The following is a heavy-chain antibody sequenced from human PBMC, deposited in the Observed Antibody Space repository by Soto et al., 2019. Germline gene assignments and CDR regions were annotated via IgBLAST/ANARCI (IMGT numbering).Heavy chain of an antibody. CDR3: AREERKGIISWFDP. CDR2: IYYTGIT. Sequence: SETLSLTCTVSGGSVSGVDYFWSWIRQSPGKGLEWIGYIYYTGITHLNPSLKSRLTMAVDTSKNEFSLRLTSVSAADTAVYFCAREERKGIISWFDPWGQGTPVTVSS. CDR1: GGSVSGVDYF. J-gene: IGHJ5*02. V-gene: IGHV4-30-4*01. D-gene: IGHD2-21*01.